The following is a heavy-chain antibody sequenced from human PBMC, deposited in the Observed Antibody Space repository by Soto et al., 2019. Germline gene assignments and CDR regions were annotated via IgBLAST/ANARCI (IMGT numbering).Heavy chain of an antibody. Sequence: QITLNESGPPVVKPAETLTLTCTFSGFSLTTSGVGVGWMRQSPGKAPEWLALIYWDDDKRYSASLKSRLTIPKDTSKNQVVLTMASVEPADTATYYCAHRILRTVFGLVTTTAIYFDFWGQGTPVVVSS. D-gene: IGHD3-3*01. CDR3: AHRILRTVFGLVTTTAIYFDF. V-gene: IGHV2-5*02. J-gene: IGHJ4*02. CDR1: GFSLTTSGVG. CDR2: IYWDDDK.